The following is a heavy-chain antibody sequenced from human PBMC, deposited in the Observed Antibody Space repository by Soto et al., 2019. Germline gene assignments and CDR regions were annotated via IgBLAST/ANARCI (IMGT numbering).Heavy chain of an antibody. CDR2: IYYSGST. CDR1: GGSISSYY. J-gene: IGHJ5*02. Sequence: SETLSLTCTVSGGSISSYYWSWIRQPPGKGLEWIGYIYYSGSTNYNPSLKSRVTISVDTSKNQFSLKLSSVTAADTAVYYCARLGEGYDILTGYYTIPWFDPWGQGTLVTVSS. V-gene: IGHV4-59*08. CDR3: ARLGEGYDILTGYYTIPWFDP. D-gene: IGHD3-9*01.